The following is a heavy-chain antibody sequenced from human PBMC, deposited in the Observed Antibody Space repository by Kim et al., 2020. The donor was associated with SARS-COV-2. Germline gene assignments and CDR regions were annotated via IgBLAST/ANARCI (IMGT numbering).Heavy chain of an antibody. J-gene: IGHJ3*02. V-gene: IGHV4-34*01. D-gene: IGHD3-10*01. CDR3: ARGIWSPAFDI. CDR2: INHSGST. CDR1: GGSFSGFY. Sequence: SETLSLTCAVYGGSFSGFYWSWIRQPQGKGLEWIGEINHSGSTNYNPSLKSRVTISVDTSKNQFSLKLSSVTAADTAVYYCARGIWSPAFDIWGQGTMVTVSS.